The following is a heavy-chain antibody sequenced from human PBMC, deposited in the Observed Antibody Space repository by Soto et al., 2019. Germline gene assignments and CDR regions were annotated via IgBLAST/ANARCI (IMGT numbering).Heavy chain of an antibody. J-gene: IGHJ4*02. V-gene: IGHV3-30-3*01. CDR1: GFTFSSYA. Sequence: GGSLRLSCAASGFTFSSYAMHWVRQAPGKGLEWVAVISYDGSNKYYADSVKGRFTISRDNSKNTLYLQMNSLRAEDTAVYYCAREQGYSSGWYGLGYFDYWGQGTLVTVSS. CDR2: ISYDGSNK. CDR3: AREQGYSSGWYGLGYFDY. D-gene: IGHD6-19*01.